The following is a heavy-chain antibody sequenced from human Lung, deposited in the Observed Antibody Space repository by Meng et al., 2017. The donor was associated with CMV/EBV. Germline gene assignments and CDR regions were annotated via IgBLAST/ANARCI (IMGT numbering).Heavy chain of an antibody. V-gene: IGHV1-69*10. D-gene: IGHD1-26*01. Sequence: SVKVSXKASEGTFNNYAVNWVRQAPGQGLEWVGGFIPIPGVASYAQKFQGRVTISAGVSTDTAYMELTHLGFQDTAIYYCARVASRAYSFGSVDSWGQGTLVTVSS. CDR2: FIPIPGVA. J-gene: IGHJ4*02. CDR3: ARVASRAYSFGSVDS. CDR1: EGTFNNYA.